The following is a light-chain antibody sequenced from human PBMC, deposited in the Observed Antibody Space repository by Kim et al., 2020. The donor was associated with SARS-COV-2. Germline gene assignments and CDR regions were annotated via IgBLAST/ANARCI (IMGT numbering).Light chain of an antibody. V-gene: IGLV1-40*01. CDR2: GNN. Sequence: QRVTISCTGSRSNIGAHYDVHWYQQLPGTAPKHLIYGNNNRPSGVPDRFSGSKSGTSASLAITGLQAEDEADYYCQSYDSSLSGSIFGGGTQLTVL. CDR1: RSNIGAHYD. CDR3: QSYDSSLSGSI. J-gene: IGLJ2*01.